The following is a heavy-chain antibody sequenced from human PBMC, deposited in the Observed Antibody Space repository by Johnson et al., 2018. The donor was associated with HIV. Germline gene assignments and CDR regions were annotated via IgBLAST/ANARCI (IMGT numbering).Heavy chain of an antibody. V-gene: IGHV3-66*01. J-gene: IGHJ3*02. CDR3: ARDHIAAALGAFDI. Sequence: VQLVESGGTLVQPGGSLRLSCAASEVPVSSNYMSWIRQAPGVGLEWVSVIYDDGSTYYADSVKGRFTISSDNSRDTVFLQMNSLRADDTAAYYCARDHIAAALGAFDIWGQGTMVTVSS. CDR1: EVPVSSNY. CDR2: IYDDGST. D-gene: IGHD6-13*01.